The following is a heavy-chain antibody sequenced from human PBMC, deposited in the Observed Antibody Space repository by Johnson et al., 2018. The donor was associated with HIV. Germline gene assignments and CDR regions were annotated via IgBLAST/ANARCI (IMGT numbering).Heavy chain of an antibody. CDR1: GFSVSSNY. Sequence: VQLVESGGGLVQPGGSLRLSCAASGFSVSSNYMSWVRQAPGKGLEWVSVISSGGDTYYADSVRGRFTISRDNSKNTLYLQMNSLRAEDTAVYYCARGWAASRTFDIWGQGTMVTVSS. CDR3: ARGWAASRTFDI. CDR2: ISSGGDT. D-gene: IGHD6-13*01. J-gene: IGHJ3*02. V-gene: IGHV3-66*01.